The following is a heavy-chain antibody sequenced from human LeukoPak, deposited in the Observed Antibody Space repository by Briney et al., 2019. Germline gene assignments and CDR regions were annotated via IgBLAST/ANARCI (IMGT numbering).Heavy chain of an antibody. Sequence: SSETLSLTCAVYGGSFSGYYWSWIRQPPGKGLEWIGEINHSGSTNYNPSLKSRVTISVDTSKNQFSLKLSSVTAADTAVYYCARGGVTTNKYILGYWGQGTLVTVSS. CDR3: ARGGVTTNKYILGY. D-gene: IGHD4-17*01. J-gene: IGHJ4*02. CDR1: GGSFSGYY. V-gene: IGHV4-34*01. CDR2: INHSGST.